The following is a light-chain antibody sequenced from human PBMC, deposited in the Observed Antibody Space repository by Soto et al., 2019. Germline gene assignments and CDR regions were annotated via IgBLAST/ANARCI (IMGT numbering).Light chain of an antibody. V-gene: IGKV1-13*02. CDR2: DAS. CDR1: QGISSA. CDR3: QQFNSYSALLT. J-gene: IGKJ4*01. Sequence: ALQLTQSPSSLSASVGDRVTITCRASQGISSALAWYQQKPGKAPKLLIYDASSLESGVPSRFSGSGSGTDFTLTISSLQPEDFATYYCQQFNSYSALLTFGGGTKVEIK.